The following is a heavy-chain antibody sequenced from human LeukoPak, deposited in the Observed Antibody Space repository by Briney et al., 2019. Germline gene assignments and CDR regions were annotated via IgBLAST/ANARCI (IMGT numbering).Heavy chain of an antibody. Sequence: PSETLSLTCTVSGGSISSGSYYWGWIRQPPGKGLEWIGRIFYSGSSTYYNPSLKSRVTISVDTSKNQFSLKLSSVTAADTAVYYCARRRGGYNSFEDFDYWGQGTLVTVSS. J-gene: IGHJ4*02. CDR1: GGSISSGSYY. CDR2: IFYSGSST. D-gene: IGHD5-24*01. CDR3: ARRRGGYNSFEDFDY. V-gene: IGHV4-39*01.